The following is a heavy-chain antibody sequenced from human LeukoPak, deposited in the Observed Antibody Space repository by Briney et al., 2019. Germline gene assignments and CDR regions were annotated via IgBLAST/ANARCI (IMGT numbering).Heavy chain of an antibody. Sequence: GGSLRLSCSASGFTFSSYAMHWVRQAPGKGLEYASAISSNGGSTYYADSVKGRFTISRDNSKNTLYLQMSSLRAEDTAVYHCVKVGSGRPFDYWGQGTLVTVSS. CDR1: GFTFSSYA. J-gene: IGHJ4*02. CDR2: ISSNGGST. V-gene: IGHV3-64D*06. D-gene: IGHD6-19*01. CDR3: VKVGSGRPFDY.